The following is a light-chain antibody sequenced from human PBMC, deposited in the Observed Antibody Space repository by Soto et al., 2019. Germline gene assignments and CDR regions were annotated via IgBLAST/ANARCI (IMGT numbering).Light chain of an antibody. Sequence: DIQMTQSPSTLSSSFLDRFTITCLAIQSISSWLVWYQQKLGRAPRLLIYDASSLESGVPSRFSGSGYGTEFTLTISSLQPDDFATYYCQQYNTYSSLTFGGGTKVDIK. J-gene: IGKJ4*01. CDR2: DAS. V-gene: IGKV1-5*01. CDR3: QQYNTYSSLT. CDR1: QSISSW.